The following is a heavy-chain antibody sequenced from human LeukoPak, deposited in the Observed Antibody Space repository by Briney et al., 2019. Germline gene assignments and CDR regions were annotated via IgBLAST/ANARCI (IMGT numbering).Heavy chain of an antibody. V-gene: IGHV1-18*01. CDR3: ARVVGNYVWGSYRPEGRFDS. CDR1: GYTFTSYA. Sequence: ASVKVSCKASGYTFTSYAISWVRQAPGQGPEWMGWINMYNGNTNYAQKLHGRVTMTTDTSTSTAYMELRSLRSDDTAVYYCARVVGNYVWGSYRPEGRFDSWGQGTLVTVSS. D-gene: IGHD3-16*02. J-gene: IGHJ4*02. CDR2: INMYNGNT.